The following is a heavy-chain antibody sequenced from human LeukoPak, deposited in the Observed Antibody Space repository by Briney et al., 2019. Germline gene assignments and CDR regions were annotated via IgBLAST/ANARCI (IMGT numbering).Heavy chain of an antibody. D-gene: IGHD4-23*01. CDR3: ARGQDTVLTSRDAFDI. V-gene: IGHV3-30*03. J-gene: IGHJ3*02. Sequence: PGGSLRLSCAASGFTFSNYGMHWVRQAPGKGLEWVAVISYDGTNKYYRDSVKGRFTISRDNSKNTLYLQMNSLRAEDTAVYYCARGQDTVLTSRDAFDIWGQGTMVTVSS. CDR2: ISYDGTNK. CDR1: GFTFSNYG.